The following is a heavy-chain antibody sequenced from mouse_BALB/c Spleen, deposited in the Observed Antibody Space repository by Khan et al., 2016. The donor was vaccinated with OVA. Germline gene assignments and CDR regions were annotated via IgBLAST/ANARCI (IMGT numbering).Heavy chain of an antibody. CDR2: IFPGDDST. D-gene: IGHD1-1*02. CDR3: AIHYYVGNLYWYFDV. CDR1: GYTFTSYD. J-gene: IGHJ1*01. V-gene: IGHV1-85*01. Sequence: QVRLQQSGAELVKPGASVKLSCKASGYTFTSYDINWVRQRPEQGLEWIGWIFPGDDSTKYNEKFKGKATLTTDKSSSTAYMQLSRLTSEDSAVYFCAIHYYVGNLYWYFDVWGAGTTVTVSS.